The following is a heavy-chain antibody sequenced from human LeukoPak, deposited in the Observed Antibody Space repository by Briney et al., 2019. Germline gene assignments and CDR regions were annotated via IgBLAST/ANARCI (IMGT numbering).Heavy chain of an antibody. CDR3: ARHNSGSYYPVAY. J-gene: IGHJ4*02. CDR2: IYYSGST. D-gene: IGHD1-26*01. Sequence: SETLSLTCTVSGGSISSGSYYWGWIRQPPGKGLEWIGSIYYSGSTYYNPSLKSRVTISVDTSRNQFSLKVSSLTAADTAVYYCARHNSGSYYPVAYWGQGTLVTASS. CDR1: GGSISSGSYY. V-gene: IGHV4-39*01.